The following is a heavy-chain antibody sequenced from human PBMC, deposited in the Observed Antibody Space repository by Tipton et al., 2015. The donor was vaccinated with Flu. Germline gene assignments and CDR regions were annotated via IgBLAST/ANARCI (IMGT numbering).Heavy chain of an antibody. CDR1: GYSFASYW. V-gene: IGHV5-51*01. J-gene: IGHJ5*02. Sequence: QLVQSGAEVKKPGESLKISCKGSGYSFASYWIGWVRQMPGKGLEWMGIIYPGDSDTIYSPSFQGQVTISADKSIDLAYLQWSSLKASDPAMYYFAREDNGDYNNCFDTWGQGTLVTVSS. CDR3: AREDNGDYNNCFDT. D-gene: IGHD4-17*01. CDR2: IYPGDSDT.